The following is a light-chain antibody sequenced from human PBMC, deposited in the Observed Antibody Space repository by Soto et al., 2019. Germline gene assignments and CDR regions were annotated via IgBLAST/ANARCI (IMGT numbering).Light chain of an antibody. CDR3: QQSYSVPYT. J-gene: IGKJ2*01. Sequence: DIHLTQSPSSLSASVGDRVTITCRSFQTISKSLNWYQQRPGKAPKLLIFGASTLHNGVPPRFSGLGSGTQFTLTIINLQPEDAAAYYCQQSYSVPYTFGQGTKVDIK. CDR1: QTISKS. V-gene: IGKV1-39*01. CDR2: GAS.